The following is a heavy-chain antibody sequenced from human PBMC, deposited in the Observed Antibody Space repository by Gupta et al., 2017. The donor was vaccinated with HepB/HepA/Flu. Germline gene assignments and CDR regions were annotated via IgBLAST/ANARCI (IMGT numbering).Heavy chain of an antibody. V-gene: IGHV1-8*01. CDR1: GYTFTDLD. D-gene: IGHD3/OR15-3a*01. Sequence: QVQLVQSGAEGKKPGASVRVSCKASGYTFTDLDINWVRQATGQGLEWMGWMNPNSGNTGYAQKFQGRVTMTRNTSISTAYMELSSLRYEDTAVYYCARGIRDFHYWGQGTLVTVSS. CDR2: MNPNSGNT. J-gene: IGHJ4*02. CDR3: ARGIRDFHY.